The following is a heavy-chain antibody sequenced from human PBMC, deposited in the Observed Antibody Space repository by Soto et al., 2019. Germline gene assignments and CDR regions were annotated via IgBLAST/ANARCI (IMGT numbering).Heavy chain of an antibody. CDR3: ARKVLGSTSRPDWWYFDL. V-gene: IGHV3-23*01. J-gene: IGHJ2*01. Sequence: EVQLLESGGGLVQPGGSLRLSCVGAGFTFINYAMNWVRQTPGKGLEWVSGIGGGGDRTFDEDSVKGRFTISRDNSKNTLNLQMNSLRADDTAVYYCARKVLGSTSRPDWWYFDLWGRGTLVTVSS. CDR2: IGGGGDRT. CDR1: GFTFINYA. D-gene: IGHD2-2*01.